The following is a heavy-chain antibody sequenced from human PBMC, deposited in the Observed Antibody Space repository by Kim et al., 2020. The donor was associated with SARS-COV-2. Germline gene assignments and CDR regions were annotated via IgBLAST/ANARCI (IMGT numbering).Heavy chain of an antibody. V-gene: IGHV4-31*02. J-gene: IGHJ4*02. D-gene: IGHD3-10*01. CDR3: ARDGHYYGSGSLGFDY. Sequence: SLKSRVTISVDTSKNPFSLKLSSVTAADTAVYYCARDGHYYGSGSLGFDYWGQGTLVTVSS.